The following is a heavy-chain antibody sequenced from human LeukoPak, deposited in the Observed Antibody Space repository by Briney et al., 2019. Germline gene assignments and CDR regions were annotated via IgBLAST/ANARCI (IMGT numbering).Heavy chain of an antibody. CDR2: IIPIFGTA. CDR3: ARDPYSSGPFDY. D-gene: IGHD6-19*01. V-gene: IGHV1-69*13. Sequence: SVKVSCKASGGTFSSYAISWVRQAPGQGLEWMGGIIPIFGTANYAQKFQGRATITADESTSTAYMELSSLRSEDTAVYYCARDPYSSGPFDYWGQGTLVTVSS. CDR1: GGTFSSYA. J-gene: IGHJ4*02.